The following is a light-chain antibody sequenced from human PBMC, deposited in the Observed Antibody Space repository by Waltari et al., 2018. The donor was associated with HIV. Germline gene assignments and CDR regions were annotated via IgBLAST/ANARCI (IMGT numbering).Light chain of an antibody. CDR1: QTVLSDSTTKNY. J-gene: IGKJ1*01. V-gene: IGKV4-1*01. CDR2: WAS. CDR3: QQYYNTPWT. Sequence: DIILTQSPDTLAVSLGDRATIHCRSSQTVLSDSTTKNYSSWYQLKPGQTPKPLLYWASGGESGVPGRCSGSGSSTDFTLTITDFQAEDAAIYFCQQYYNTPWTFGQGTRADIK.